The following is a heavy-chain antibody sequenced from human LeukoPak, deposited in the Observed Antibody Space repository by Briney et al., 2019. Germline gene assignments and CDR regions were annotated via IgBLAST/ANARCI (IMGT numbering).Heavy chain of an antibody. CDR3: ARHPYSSSWLPDYYYGMDV. V-gene: IGHV1-69*04. D-gene: IGHD6-13*01. J-gene: IGHJ6*02. Sequence: SVKVFCKASGGTFSSYAISWVRQAPGQGLELMGRIIPILGIANYAQKFQGRVTITADKSTSTAYMELSSLRSEDTAVYYCARHPYSSSWLPDYYYGMDVWGQGTTVTVSS. CDR2: IIPILGIA. CDR1: GGTFSSYA.